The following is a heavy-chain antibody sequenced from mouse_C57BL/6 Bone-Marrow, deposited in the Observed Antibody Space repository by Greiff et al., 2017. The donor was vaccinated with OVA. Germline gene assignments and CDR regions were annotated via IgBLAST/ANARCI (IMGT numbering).Heavy chain of an antibody. V-gene: IGHV5-6*01. Sequence: EVQLKESGGDLVKPGGSLKLSCAASGFTFSSYGMSWVRQTPDKRLEWVATISSGGSYTYYPDSVKGRFTISRDNAKNTLYLQMSSLKSEDTAMYYCASNYFDYWGQGTTLTVSS. CDR1: GFTFSSYG. CDR3: ASNYFDY. J-gene: IGHJ2*01. CDR2: ISSGGSYT.